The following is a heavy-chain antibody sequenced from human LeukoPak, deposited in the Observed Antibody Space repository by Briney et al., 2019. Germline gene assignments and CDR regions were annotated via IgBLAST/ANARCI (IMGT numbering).Heavy chain of an antibody. CDR3: ARGPVVVAATPSYYYGMDV. CDR1: GGSFSGYY. Sequence: SETLSLTCAVYGGSFSGYYWSWIRQPPGKGLEWIGEINHSGSTNYNPSLKSRVTISVDMSKNQFSLKLSSVTAADTAVYYCARGPVVVAATPSYYYGMDVWGQRTTVTVSS. D-gene: IGHD2-15*01. V-gene: IGHV4-34*01. J-gene: IGHJ6*02. CDR2: INHSGST.